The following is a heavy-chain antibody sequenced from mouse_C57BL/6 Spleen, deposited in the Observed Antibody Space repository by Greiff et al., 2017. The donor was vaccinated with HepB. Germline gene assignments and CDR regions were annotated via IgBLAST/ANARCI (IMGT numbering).Heavy chain of an antibody. CDR1: GYAFSSYW. CDR2: IYPGDGDT. J-gene: IGHJ2*01. Sequence: QVQLQQSGAELVKPGASVKISCKASGYAFSSYWMNWVKQRPGKGLEWIGQIYPGDGDTNYNGKFKGKATLTADKSASTAYMQLSSLTSEDSAVYYWARRDYSNYFDGWGQGTTLTVST. CDR3: ARRDYSNYFDG. V-gene: IGHV1-80*01. D-gene: IGHD2-5*01.